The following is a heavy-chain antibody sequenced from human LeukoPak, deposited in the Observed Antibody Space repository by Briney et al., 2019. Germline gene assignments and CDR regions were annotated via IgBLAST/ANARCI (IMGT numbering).Heavy chain of an antibody. D-gene: IGHD4-23*01. CDR3: ASGAGPHYGGNPLDY. CDR1: GGTFSSYA. Sequence: GASVKVSCKASGGTFSSYAISWVRQALGQGLEWMGGIIPIFGTANYAQKFQGRVTITADKSTGTAYMELSSLRSEDTAVYYCASGAGPHYGGNPLDYWGQGTLVTVSS. CDR2: IIPIFGTA. J-gene: IGHJ4*02. V-gene: IGHV1-69*06.